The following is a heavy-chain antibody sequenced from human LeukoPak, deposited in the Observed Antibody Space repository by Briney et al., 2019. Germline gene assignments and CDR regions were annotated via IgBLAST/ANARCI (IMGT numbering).Heavy chain of an antibody. CDR3: AKVGVNTDAFDV. CDR2: IRYDGSNK. Sequence: PGGSLRLSCAASGFTFSSYGMHWVRQAPGKGLEWVAFIRYDGSNKYYADSVKGRLTISRDNSKNTLYLQMSSLRAEDTAVYYCAKVGVNTDAFDVCGQGTMVTVSS. V-gene: IGHV3-30*02. D-gene: IGHD4-17*01. CDR1: GFTFSSYG. J-gene: IGHJ3*01.